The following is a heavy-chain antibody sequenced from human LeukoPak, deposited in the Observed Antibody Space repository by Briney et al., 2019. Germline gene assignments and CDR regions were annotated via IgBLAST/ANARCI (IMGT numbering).Heavy chain of an antibody. V-gene: IGHV3-66*01. J-gene: IGHJ4*02. CDR1: GFTVSSNY. Sequence: GGSLRLSCAASGFTVSSNYMSWVRQAPGKGLEWVSVIYSGGSTYYADSVKGRFTISRDNSKNTLYLQMSSLRAEDTAVYYCARGPHYYASSGYLDYWGQGTLVTVSS. CDR3: ARGPHYYASSGYLDY. CDR2: IYSGGST. D-gene: IGHD3-22*01.